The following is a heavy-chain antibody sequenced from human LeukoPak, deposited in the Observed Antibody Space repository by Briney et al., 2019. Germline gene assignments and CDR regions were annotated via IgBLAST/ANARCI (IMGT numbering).Heavy chain of an antibody. CDR3: ARVVNGDYPPDY. D-gene: IGHD4-17*01. Sequence: ASVKVSFTASGYTFTSYDINWVRQATGQGLEWMGWMNPNSGNTGYAQKFQGRVTMTRNTSISTAYMELSSLRSEDTAVYYCARVVNGDYPPDYWGQGTLVTVSS. CDR2: MNPNSGNT. V-gene: IGHV1-8*01. CDR1: GYTFTSYD. J-gene: IGHJ4*02.